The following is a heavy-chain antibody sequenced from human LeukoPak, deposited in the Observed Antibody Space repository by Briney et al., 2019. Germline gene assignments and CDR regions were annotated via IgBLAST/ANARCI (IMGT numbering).Heavy chain of an antibody. J-gene: IGHJ4*02. Sequence: ASVKVSCKASGYTFTSYGISWVRQAPGLGLEWMGIINPSGGSTSYAQKFQGRVTMTRDTSTSTVYMELSSLRSEDTAVYYCATDPAGGNDYWGQGTLVTVSS. CDR3: ATDPAGGNDY. V-gene: IGHV1-46*01. CDR1: GYTFTSYG. CDR2: INPSGGST. D-gene: IGHD6-13*01.